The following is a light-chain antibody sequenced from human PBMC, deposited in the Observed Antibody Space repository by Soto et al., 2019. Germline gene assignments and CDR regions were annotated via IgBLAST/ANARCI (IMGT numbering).Light chain of an antibody. CDR2: DAS. CDR3: QQRSNWRYT. V-gene: IGKV3-11*01. J-gene: IGKJ3*01. CDR1: QSVSSY. Sequence: EIVLTQSPATLSLSPGERATLSCMASQSVSSYLAWYQQKPGQAPRLLIYDASNRATGIPARFSGSGSGTDFTLTISSLEPEDFAVYYCQQRSNWRYTFGPGTKVDIK.